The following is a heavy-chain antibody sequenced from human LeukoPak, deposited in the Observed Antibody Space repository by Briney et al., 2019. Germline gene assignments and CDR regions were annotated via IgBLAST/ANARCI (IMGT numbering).Heavy chain of an antibody. CDR2: INSDGSST. CDR1: GFTFSSYW. J-gene: IGHJ4*02. CDR3: ASGWKYFDY. D-gene: IGHD6-19*01. V-gene: IGHV3-74*01. Sequence: PGGSLRLSCAASGFTFSSYWMGWVRQAPGKGLVWVSRINSDGSSTSYADSVKGRFTISRDNAKNTLYTQMNSLRGEDTAVYYCASGWKYFDYWGQGTLVTVSS.